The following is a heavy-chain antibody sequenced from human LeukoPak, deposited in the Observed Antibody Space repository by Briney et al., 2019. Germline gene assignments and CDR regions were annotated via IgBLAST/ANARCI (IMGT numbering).Heavy chain of an antibody. CDR1: GGSISSGGYY. V-gene: IGHV4-31*03. D-gene: IGHD6-19*01. CDR2: IYYSGST. J-gene: IGHJ4*02. CDR3: ATDIYPANSGWYY. Sequence: PSETLSLTCTVSGGSISSGGYYWSWIRQHPGKGLEWIGYIYYSGSTYYNPSLKSRVTISVDTSKNQFSLKLSSVTAADTAMYYCATDIYPANSGWYYWSQGNLVTVSS.